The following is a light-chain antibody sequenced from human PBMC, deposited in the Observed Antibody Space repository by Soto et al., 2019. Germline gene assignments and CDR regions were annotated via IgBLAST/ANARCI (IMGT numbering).Light chain of an antibody. V-gene: IGLV2-8*01. CDR1: SSDVGGYNY. Sequence: QSALTKPPSASGSPGQSVTISCTGTSSDVGGYNYVSWYQQHPGKAPKLMIYEVSQRPSGVPDRFSGSKSGNTASLTVSGLQAEDEADYYCSSYAGSNNLVFGGGTKLTAL. J-gene: IGLJ2*01. CDR3: SSYAGSNNLV. CDR2: EVS.